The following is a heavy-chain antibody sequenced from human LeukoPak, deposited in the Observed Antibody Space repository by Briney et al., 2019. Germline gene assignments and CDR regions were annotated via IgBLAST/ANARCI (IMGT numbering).Heavy chain of an antibody. CDR1: GFTFSSYA. Sequence: GGSLRLSCAASGFTFSSYAMSWVRQAPGKGMEWVSAISGSGGSTSYADSVKGRFTISRDNSKNTLFLQMNSLRAEDTAVYYCAKPPDYFGSGSYLRTVGGFDYWGQGTLVTVSS. J-gene: IGHJ4*02. CDR3: AKPPDYFGSGSYLRTVGGFDY. CDR2: ISGSGGST. V-gene: IGHV3-23*01. D-gene: IGHD3-10*01.